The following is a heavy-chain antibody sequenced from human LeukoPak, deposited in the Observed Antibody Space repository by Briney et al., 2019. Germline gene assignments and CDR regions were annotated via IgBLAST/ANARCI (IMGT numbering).Heavy chain of an antibody. CDR2: ISGSGSNT. D-gene: IGHD3-22*01. CDR1: AXTFSSYA. Sequence: GGSLRLSCAASAXTFSSYAVSWVRQAPGKGLEWVSAISGSGSNTYYADSVKGRFTISRDNSKNTLYLQMNSLRAEDTALYYCVKPINYYDSSGYHYWGQGTLVTVSS. CDR3: VKPINYYDSSGYHY. J-gene: IGHJ4*02. V-gene: IGHV3-23*01.